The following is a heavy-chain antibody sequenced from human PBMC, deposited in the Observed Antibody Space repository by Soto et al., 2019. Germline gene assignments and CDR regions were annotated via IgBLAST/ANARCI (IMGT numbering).Heavy chain of an antibody. CDR2: IYYSGST. CDR3: ARYDDSSKFHY. V-gene: IGHV4-59*01. D-gene: IGHD3-22*01. J-gene: IGHJ4*02. Sequence: PSETLSLTYTVSGGSISSYYWSWIRQPPGKGLEWIGYIYYSGSTNYNPSLKSRVTISVDTSKNQFSLKLSSVTAADTAVYYCARYDDSSKFHYWGQGTLVTVSS. CDR1: GGSISSYY.